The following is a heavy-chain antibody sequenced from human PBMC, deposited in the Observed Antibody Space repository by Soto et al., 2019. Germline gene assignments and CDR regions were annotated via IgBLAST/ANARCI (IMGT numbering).Heavy chain of an antibody. D-gene: IGHD3-22*01. CDR2: IYPGDSDT. CDR1: GYSFTSYW. V-gene: IGHV5-51*01. CDR3: ARLYSPKYYYDSSGYYLDY. J-gene: IGHJ4*02. Sequence: GESLKISCKGFGYSFTSYWIGWVRQMPGKGLEWMGIIYPGDSDTRYSPSFQGQVTISADKSISTAYLQWSSLKASDTAMYYCARLYSPKYYYDSSGYYLDYWGQGTLVTVSS.